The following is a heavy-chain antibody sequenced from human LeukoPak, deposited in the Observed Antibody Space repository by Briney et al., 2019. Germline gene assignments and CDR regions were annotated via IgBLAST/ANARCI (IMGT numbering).Heavy chain of an antibody. CDR3: ARAGYSSGPGWYFDL. J-gene: IGHJ2*01. Sequence: GASVKVSCKASGYTFTGYYMHWVRQAPGQGLEWMGWMNPNSGNTGYAQKFQGRVTMTRNTSISTAYMELSSLRSEDTAVYYCARAGYSSGPGWYFDLWGRGTLVTVSS. CDR1: GYTFTGYY. CDR2: MNPNSGNT. D-gene: IGHD6-19*01. V-gene: IGHV1-8*02.